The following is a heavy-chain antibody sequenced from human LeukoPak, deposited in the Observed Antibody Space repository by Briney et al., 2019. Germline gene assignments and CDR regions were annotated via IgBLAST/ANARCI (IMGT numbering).Heavy chain of an antibody. CDR1: GGSISSYY. D-gene: IGHD3-22*01. J-gene: IGHJ4*02. V-gene: IGHV4-59*01. Sequence: SETLSLTCTVSGGSISSYYWSSIRQPPGKGLEWIGYIYYSGSTNYNPSLKSRVTISVDTSKNQFSLKLSSVTAADTAVYYCARVGYDSSGYYLFDYWGQGTLVTVSS. CDR3: ARVGYDSSGYYLFDY. CDR2: IYYSGST.